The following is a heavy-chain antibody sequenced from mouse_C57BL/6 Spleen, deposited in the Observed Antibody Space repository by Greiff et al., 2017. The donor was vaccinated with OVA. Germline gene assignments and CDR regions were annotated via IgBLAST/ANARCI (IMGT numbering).Heavy chain of an antibody. CDR3: ARDALYAYYFDY. CDR2: ISDGGSYT. J-gene: IGHJ2*01. V-gene: IGHV5-4*01. CDR1: GFTFSSYA. Sequence: EVQLQESGGGLVKPGGSLKLSCAASGFTFSSYAMSWVRQTPEKRLEWVATISDGGSYTYYPDNVKGRFTISRDNAKNNLYLQMSHLKSEDTAMYYCARDALYAYYFDYWGQGTTLTVSS. D-gene: IGHD1-1*01.